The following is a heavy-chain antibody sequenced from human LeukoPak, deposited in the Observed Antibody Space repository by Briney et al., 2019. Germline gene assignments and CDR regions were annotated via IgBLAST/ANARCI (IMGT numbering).Heavy chain of an antibody. D-gene: IGHD2-2*01. CDR3: ARRCSTSCLGDTDAFDI. CDR1: GYTFTGYY. CDR2: INPNSGGT. Sequence: ASVKVSCKASGYTFTGYYMHWVRQAPGQGLEWMGWINPNSGGTNYAQKFQGRVTMTRDTSISTAYMELSRLRSDDTAVYYCARRCSTSCLGDTDAFDIWGQGTMVTVSS. V-gene: IGHV1-2*02. J-gene: IGHJ3*02.